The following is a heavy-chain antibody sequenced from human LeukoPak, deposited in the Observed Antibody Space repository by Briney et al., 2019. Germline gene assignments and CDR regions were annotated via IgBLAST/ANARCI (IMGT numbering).Heavy chain of an antibody. V-gene: IGHV4-31*03. Sequence: SETLPLTCPVSGCSLISGGYHWIWTPQPPGKALEGIVYIYYSGSTYYNPSFKSRVTISVDTSKNQFSLKLSSGTAANTAVYYCASTYSSSWPLRSWGRGTLVTVSS. D-gene: IGHD6-13*01. CDR3: ASTYSSSWPLRS. CDR1: GCSLISGGYH. CDR2: IYYSGST. J-gene: IGHJ5*02.